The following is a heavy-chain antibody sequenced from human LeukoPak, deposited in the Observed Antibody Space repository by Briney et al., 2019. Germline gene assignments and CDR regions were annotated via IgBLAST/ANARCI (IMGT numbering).Heavy chain of an antibody. J-gene: IGHJ4*02. CDR2: ISGSAGST. V-gene: IGHV3-23*01. CDR3: AKFGGSSWYSYFDY. CDR1: GFTVSSNY. Sequence: QPGGSLRLSCAASGFTVSSNYMSWVRQAPGKGLEWVSTISGSAGSTYYADSVKGRFTVSRDNSKNTLYLQINSLGAEDTAVYYCAKFGGSSWYSYFDYWGQGTLVTVSS. D-gene: IGHD6-13*01.